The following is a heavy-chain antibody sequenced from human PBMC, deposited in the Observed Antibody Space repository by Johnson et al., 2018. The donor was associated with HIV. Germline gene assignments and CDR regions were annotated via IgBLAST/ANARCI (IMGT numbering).Heavy chain of an antibody. V-gene: IGHV3-30-3*01. CDR2: ISYDESNK. Sequence: QVHLVESGGGVVQPGRSLRLSCAASGFTFSSYGMHWVRQAPAKGLEWVAVISYDESNKYYADSVKGRFTISRDNSKNTLYLRMNSLRAEDTAVYYCARSAVEMATKDAFDIWGQGTMVIVSS. J-gene: IGHJ3*02. CDR1: GFTFSSYG. CDR3: ARSAVEMATKDAFDI. D-gene: IGHD5-24*01.